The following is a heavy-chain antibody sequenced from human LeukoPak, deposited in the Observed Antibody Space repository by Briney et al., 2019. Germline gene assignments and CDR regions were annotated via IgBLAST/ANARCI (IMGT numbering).Heavy chain of an antibody. CDR1: GGSFSGYY. Sequence: KPSETLSLTCAVYGGSFSGYYWSWIRQPPGKGLEWIGEINHSGSTNYNPSLKSRVTISVDTSKNQFSLKLSSVTAADTAVYYCARGLSHFRGYGYFDYWGQGTLVTVSS. J-gene: IGHJ4*02. CDR3: ARGLSHFRGYGYFDY. V-gene: IGHV4-34*01. D-gene: IGHD5-12*01. CDR2: INHSGST.